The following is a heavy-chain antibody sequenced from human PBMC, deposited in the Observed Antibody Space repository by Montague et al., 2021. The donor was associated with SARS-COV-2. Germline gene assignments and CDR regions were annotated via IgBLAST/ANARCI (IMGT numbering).Heavy chain of an antibody. D-gene: IGHD4-23*01. CDR2: IYHNGST. J-gene: IGHJ6*02. V-gene: IGHV4-59*01. CDR1: GGSISSYY. CDR3: ARGGGNSADYYNYTMDV. Sequence: SETLSLTCTVSGGSISSYYWTWIRQPPGKGLESIGYIYHNGSTKYNPPSRVEAPYQYTSKNQFSLKLSSVIVADTAVYYCARGGGNSADYYNYTMDVWGQGTTVTVFS.